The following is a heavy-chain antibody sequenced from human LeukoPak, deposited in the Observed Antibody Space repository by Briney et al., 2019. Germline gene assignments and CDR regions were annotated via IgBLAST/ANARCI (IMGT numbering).Heavy chain of an antibody. V-gene: IGHV3-30*02. Sequence: GGFLRLSCAASGFAFSRYGMHWVRQAPGKGLEWVAFIRFDGSNKYLADSVKGRFTISRDNSKNTLSLQTNSLRVEDTAVYYCAKDYYYGSGSPYYADKWGQGTLVTVSS. J-gene: IGHJ4*02. CDR1: GFAFSRYG. D-gene: IGHD3-10*01. CDR3: AKDYYYGSGSPYYADK. CDR2: IRFDGSNK.